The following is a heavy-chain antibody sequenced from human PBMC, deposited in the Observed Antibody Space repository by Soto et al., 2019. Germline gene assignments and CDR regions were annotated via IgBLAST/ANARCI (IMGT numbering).Heavy chain of an antibody. V-gene: IGHV1-3*01. CDR1: GYTFTSYA. J-gene: IGHJ5*02. CDR2: INAGNGNT. CDR3: ARGKPRIQLWLLPVFQSWFDP. Sequence: EASVKVSCKASGYTFTSYAMHWVRQAPGQRLEWMGWINAGNGNTKYSQKFQGRVTITRDTSASTAYMELSSLRSEDTAVYYCARGKPRIQLWLLPVFQSWFDPWGQGTLVTVSS. D-gene: IGHD5-18*01.